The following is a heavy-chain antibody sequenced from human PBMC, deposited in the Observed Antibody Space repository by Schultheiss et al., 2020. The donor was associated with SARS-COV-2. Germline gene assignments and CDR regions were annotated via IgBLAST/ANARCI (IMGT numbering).Heavy chain of an antibody. D-gene: IGHD3-10*01. CDR3: ARGSLLLSGDPFDY. CDR1: GGSFSGYY. CDR2: INHSGST. Sequence: SQTLSLTCAVYGGSFSGYYWSWIRQPPGKGLEWIGEINHSGSTNYSPSLKRRVTISVDTSNNQFSLKVSSVTAADTAVYYCARGSLLLSGDPFDYWGQGTLVTVSS. V-gene: IGHV4-34*01. J-gene: IGHJ4*02.